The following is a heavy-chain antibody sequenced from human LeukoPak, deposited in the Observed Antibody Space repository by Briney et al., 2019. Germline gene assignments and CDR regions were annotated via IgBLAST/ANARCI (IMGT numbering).Heavy chain of an antibody. D-gene: IGHD3-22*01. CDR3: AKELYYDSSGYPSAFDY. V-gene: IGHV3-23*01. J-gene: IGHJ4*02. CDR2: ISGSGGRT. CDR1: GFTFSSCA. Sequence: GGSLRLSCAASGFTFSSCAMSWVRQAPGKGLEWVSVISGSGGRTYYADSVKGRFTISRDNSKNTLYLQMNRLRAEDTAVYYCAKELYYDSSGYPSAFDYWGQGTLVTVSS.